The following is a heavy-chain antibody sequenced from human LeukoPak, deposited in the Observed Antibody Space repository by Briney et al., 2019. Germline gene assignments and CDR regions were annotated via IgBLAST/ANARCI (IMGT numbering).Heavy chain of an antibody. D-gene: IGHD3-9*01. J-gene: IGHJ4*02. CDR2: ISGSGDNT. V-gene: IGHV3-23*01. Sequence: PGGSLRLSCAASGFTFSSFAMHWVRQAPGKGLEWVSTISGSGDNTYYADSVKGRFTISRDNSKNTLYLQMNSLRAEDTAVYYCARRDFDWLKWMVHPIDYWGRGTLVTVSS. CDR3: ARRDFDWLKWMVHPIDY. CDR1: GFTFSSFA.